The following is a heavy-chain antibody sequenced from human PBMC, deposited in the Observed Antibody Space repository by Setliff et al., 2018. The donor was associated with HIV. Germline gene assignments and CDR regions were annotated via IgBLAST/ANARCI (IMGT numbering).Heavy chain of an antibody. CDR3: ARHPREEPQRNYKFDS. D-gene: IGHD1-7*01. V-gene: IGHV4-4*09. J-gene: IGHJ4*02. CDR2: IYSTGYT. Sequence: SETLSLTCPVSGGSISNYYWSWIRQPPGKGLEWVGYIYSTGYTNYHPSLKTRATISPDTSKSQFSLRLTSVTATDTAIYYCARHPREEPQRNYKFDSWGQGTLVTVSS. CDR1: GGSISNYY.